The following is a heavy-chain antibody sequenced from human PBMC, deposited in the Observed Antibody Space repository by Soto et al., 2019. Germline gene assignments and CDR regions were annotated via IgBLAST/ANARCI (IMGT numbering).Heavy chain of an antibody. CDR1: RGSMVSADYF. J-gene: IGHJ5*01. CDR2: IHYSGST. V-gene: IGHV4-31*03. Sequence: QVQLQESGPGLVKPSQTLSLTCSVSRGSMVSADYFWSWIRQHPGKGLEWIGYIHYSGSTYYNPSLKSRFTISLDSPNNQFSLILNSVTAAATAGCYWARVQRVEATPSSFESWGPGTLVTASS. CDR3: ARVQRVEATPSSFES. D-gene: IGHD6-13*01.